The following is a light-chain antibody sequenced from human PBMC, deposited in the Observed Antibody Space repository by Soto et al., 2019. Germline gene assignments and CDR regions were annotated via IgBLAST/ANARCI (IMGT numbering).Light chain of an antibody. Sequence: QSVRTQPASVSGSPGQSITVSCTGTSSDIGVYNYVSWYQQHPGKAPKVMIYDVSNRPSGVSNRFSGSKSGNTASLTISGFQADDEADYYCCSYATNSTRVFGTGTKVTVL. CDR2: DVS. CDR3: CSYATNSTRV. J-gene: IGLJ1*01. CDR1: SSDIGVYNY. V-gene: IGLV2-14*01.